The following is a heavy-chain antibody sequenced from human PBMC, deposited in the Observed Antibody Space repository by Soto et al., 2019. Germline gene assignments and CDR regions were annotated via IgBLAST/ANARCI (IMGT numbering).Heavy chain of an antibody. CDR3: ARDSGRSGALLSPYFDN. V-gene: IGHV3-33*01. CDR1: GYTFTTYG. Sequence: QVQLVESGGGVVQPGRSLRLSCAASGYTFTTYGMHWVRQAPGKGLEWVAARWFDGSKKFHADSVKGRFTISRDDSKNTLYLPMNSRRGEDTAVYYCARDSGRSGALLSPYFDNWGQGTLVNASS. D-gene: IGHD3-10*01. CDR2: RWFDGSKK. J-gene: IGHJ4*02.